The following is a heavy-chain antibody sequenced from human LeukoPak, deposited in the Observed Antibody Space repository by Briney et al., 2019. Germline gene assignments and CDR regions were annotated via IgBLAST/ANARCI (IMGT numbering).Heavy chain of an antibody. CDR1: GGTFDNSA. Sequence: SVKVSCKASGGTFDNSAINWVRQAPGQGLERMGRIIPILNIPNYAQKLQGRVTIAADKSTSTAYMELSSLRSDDTAVYYCAREKMEVGYYGLDVWGQGTTVTVSS. V-gene: IGHV1-69*04. J-gene: IGHJ6*02. D-gene: IGHD1-1*01. CDR2: IIPILNIP. CDR3: AREKMEVGYYGLDV.